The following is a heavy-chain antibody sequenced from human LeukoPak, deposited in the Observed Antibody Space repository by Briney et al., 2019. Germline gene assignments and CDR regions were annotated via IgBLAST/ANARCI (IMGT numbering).Heavy chain of an antibody. CDR2: INPSSGST. CDR3: ARVHDYGDYHPLNWFDP. J-gene: IGHJ5*02. D-gene: IGHD4-17*01. Sequence: ATVKVSCKASGYTFTSYDINWVRQAPGQGLEWMGRINPSSGSTSYAQKFQGRVTMTRNTSTSTAYMELSSLRSEDTAVYYCARVHDYGDYHPLNWFDPWGQGTLVTVSS. V-gene: IGHV1-46*01. CDR1: GYTFTSYD.